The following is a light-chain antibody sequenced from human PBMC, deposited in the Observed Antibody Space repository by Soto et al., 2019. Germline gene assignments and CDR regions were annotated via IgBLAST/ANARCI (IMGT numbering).Light chain of an antibody. J-gene: IGLJ2*01. CDR3: ATWDASLSGVV. Sequence: QAVATQPPSASGTPGQRVTISCSGSSSNIGSNYVFWYQRLPGTAPKLLIYGNDQRPSGVPDRFSGSKSGTSASLAISGLRSDDEADYYCATWDASLSGVVFGGGTKLTVL. CDR2: GND. CDR1: SSNIGSNY. V-gene: IGLV1-47*01.